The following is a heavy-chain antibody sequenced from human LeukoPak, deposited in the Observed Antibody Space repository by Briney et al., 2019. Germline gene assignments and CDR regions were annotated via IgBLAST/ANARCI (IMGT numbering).Heavy chain of an antibody. Sequence: SETLSLTCTVSGGSISSSSYYWGWIRQPPGKGLEWIGSIYYSGSTYYNPSLKSRVTISVDTSKNQFSLRLSSMTAADTAVYYCARVTGYMIEDYFDYWGQGTLVTVSS. D-gene: IGHD3-22*01. V-gene: IGHV4-39*07. CDR1: GGSISSSSYY. CDR3: ARVTGYMIEDYFDY. J-gene: IGHJ4*02. CDR2: IYYSGST.